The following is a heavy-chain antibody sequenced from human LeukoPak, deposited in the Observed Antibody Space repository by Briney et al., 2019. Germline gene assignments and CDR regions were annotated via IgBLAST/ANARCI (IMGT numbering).Heavy chain of an antibody. CDR1: GGSFSGYY. D-gene: IGHD3-16*02. J-gene: IGHJ4*02. CDR2: INHSGST. Sequence: SETLSLTCAVYGGSFSGYYWSWIRQPPGKGLEWIGEINHSGSTNYNPSLKSRVTISVDTSKNQFSLKLSSVTAADTAVYYCAGGGAVYDYVWGSYRYPDYWGQGTLVTVSS. V-gene: IGHV4-34*01. CDR3: AGGGAVYDYVWGSYRYPDY.